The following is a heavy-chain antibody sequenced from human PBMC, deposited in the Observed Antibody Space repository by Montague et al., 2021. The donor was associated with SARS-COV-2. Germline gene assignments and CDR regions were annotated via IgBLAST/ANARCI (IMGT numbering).Heavy chain of an antibody. CDR3: AGLQGDGSLYGMDV. V-gene: IGHV4-59*01. J-gene: IGHJ6*02. Sequence: SETLSLTCTVSGGSISSYNWSWIRQPPGKGLECIGYIYYSGNTNYNPSLKSRVTTSVGASKSQFSLKLSSVTAADTAVYYCAGLQGDGSLYGMDVWGQGTTVTVSS. D-gene: IGHD5-24*01. CDR2: IYYSGNT. CDR1: GGSISSYN.